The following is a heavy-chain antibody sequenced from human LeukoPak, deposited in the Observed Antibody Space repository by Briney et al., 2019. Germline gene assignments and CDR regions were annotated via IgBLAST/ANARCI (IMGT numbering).Heavy chain of an antibody. CDR1: GGSISTGSDY. J-gene: IGHJ5*02. CDR2: FYSSGST. V-gene: IGHV4-39*01. CDR3: ARLTRFLQGGVYNWFDP. Sequence: SETLSLTCTVSGGSISTGSDYWGWIRQPPGKGLEWIGTFYSSGSTYYKPSLKSRVTISVDTLKNQFSLNLSSVTAADTAVYYCARLTRFLQGGVYNWFDPWGQGTLVTVSS. D-gene: IGHD3-3*01.